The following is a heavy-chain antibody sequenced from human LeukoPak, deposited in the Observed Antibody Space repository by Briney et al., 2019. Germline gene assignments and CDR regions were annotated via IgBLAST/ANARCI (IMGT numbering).Heavy chain of an antibody. CDR2: IYYSGST. CDR1: GGSISSSSYY. CDR3: ARESAHVEMATITWYFDY. J-gene: IGHJ4*02. V-gene: IGHV4-39*07. Sequence: SETLSLTCTVSGGSISSSSYYWGWIRQPPGKGLEWIGSIYYSGSTYYHPSLKSRVTISVVTSKNQFSLKLSSVTAADTAVYYCARESAHVEMATITWYFDYWGQGTLVTVSS. D-gene: IGHD5-24*01.